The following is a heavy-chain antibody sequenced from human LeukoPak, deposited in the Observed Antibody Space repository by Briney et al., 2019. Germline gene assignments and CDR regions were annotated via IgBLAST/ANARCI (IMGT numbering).Heavy chain of an antibody. J-gene: IGHJ6*02. D-gene: IGHD2-2*01. CDR3: ARAMSLSVPAAIPYYYYGMDV. V-gene: IGHV1-2*02. Sequence: ASVKVSCKASGYTFTGYYMHWVRQAPGQGLEWMGWIKPNSGGTNYAQKFQGRVTMTRDTSISTAYMELSRLRSDDTDVYYCARAMSLSVPAAIPYYYYGMDVWGQGTTVTVSS. CDR2: IKPNSGGT. CDR1: GYTFTGYY.